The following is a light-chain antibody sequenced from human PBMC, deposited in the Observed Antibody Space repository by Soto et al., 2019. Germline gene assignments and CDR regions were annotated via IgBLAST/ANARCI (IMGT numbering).Light chain of an antibody. CDR3: QHPTNYPGI. CDR2: AAS. CDR1: QGISRS. Sequence: IQVTHTPSSESGSVEDRVTITFLASQGISRSLAWYHQKPGKAPKLLIYAASSLQSGVPSRFSGSGSGTDFTLTSSSLQPEDFATYYCQHPTNYPGIFAPGTKVDNK. V-gene: IGKV1-9*01. J-gene: IGKJ3*01.